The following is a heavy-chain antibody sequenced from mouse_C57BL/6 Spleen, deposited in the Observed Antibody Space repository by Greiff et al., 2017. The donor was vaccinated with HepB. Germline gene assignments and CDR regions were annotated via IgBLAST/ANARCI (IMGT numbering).Heavy chain of an antibody. CDR3: ARDPVVENYFDY. CDR2: IYPGSGNT. D-gene: IGHD1-1*01. J-gene: IGHJ2*01. CDR1: GYSFTSYY. Sequence: QVQLQQSGPELVKPGASVKISCKASGYSFTSYYIHWVKQRPGQGLEWIGWIYPGSGNTKYNEKFKGKATLTADTSSSTAYMQLSSLTSEDSAVYYCARDPVVENYFDYWGQGTTLTVSS. V-gene: IGHV1-66*01.